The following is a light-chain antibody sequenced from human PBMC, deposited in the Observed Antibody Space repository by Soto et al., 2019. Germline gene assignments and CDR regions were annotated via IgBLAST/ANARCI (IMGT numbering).Light chain of an antibody. V-gene: IGKV2-28*01. Sequence: DIVLTQSPLSLPVTPGEPASISCRSSQSLLHSNGYNFLDWYLQKPGQSPQLLIYLGSNRASGVPEGFSGSGSGTVFTLKISRVEAEDVGVYYCMQAVQTPPYTFAQGTKLEIK. CDR3: MQAVQTPPYT. J-gene: IGKJ2*01. CDR2: LGS. CDR1: QSLLHSNGYNF.